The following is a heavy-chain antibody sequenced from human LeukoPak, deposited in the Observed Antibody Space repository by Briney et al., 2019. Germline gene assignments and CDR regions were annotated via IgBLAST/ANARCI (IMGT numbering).Heavy chain of an antibody. D-gene: IGHD3-10*01. CDR2: FYYGGST. V-gene: IGHV4-39*01. CDR1: GDSIGSSRYY. Sequence: SETLSLTCTVSGDSIGSSRYYWDWIRQPPGKGLEWIGTFYYGGSTYYNPSLKSRVTISVDTSKNQFSLKLASVTAADTAVYYCTRLYYYGSGSYYNYFDSWGQGTLVTVSS. J-gene: IGHJ4*02. CDR3: TRLYYYGSGSYYNYFDS.